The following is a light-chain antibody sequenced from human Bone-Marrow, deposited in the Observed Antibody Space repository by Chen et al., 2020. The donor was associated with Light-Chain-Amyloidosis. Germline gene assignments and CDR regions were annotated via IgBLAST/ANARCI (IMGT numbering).Light chain of an antibody. Sequence: SYVLTQPSSVSVAPGQTATIACGGNNIGSTSVHWYQQTPGQAPLLVVYDASGRPSGIPERLSSSNSGNTATLTISRVEAGDEADYYCQVWDRSSDRPVFGGGTKLTVL. V-gene: IGLV3-21*02. J-gene: IGLJ3*02. CDR1: NIGSTS. CDR2: DAS. CDR3: QVWDRSSDRPV.